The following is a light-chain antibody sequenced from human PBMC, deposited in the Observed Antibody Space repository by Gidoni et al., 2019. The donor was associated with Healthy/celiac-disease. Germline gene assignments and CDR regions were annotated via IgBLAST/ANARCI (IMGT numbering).Light chain of an antibody. CDR2: DVS. CDR3: SSYTSSTTVV. V-gene: IGLV2-14*03. Sequence: QSALTQPASVSGTPGQSITISCTGTSRDVGGYQYVSWYQQHPGKAPKLMIYDVSKRPSGVSNRFSGSKSGNTASLTISGLQAEDEADYYCSSYTSSTTVVFGGGTKLXVX. CDR1: SRDVGGYQY. J-gene: IGLJ2*01.